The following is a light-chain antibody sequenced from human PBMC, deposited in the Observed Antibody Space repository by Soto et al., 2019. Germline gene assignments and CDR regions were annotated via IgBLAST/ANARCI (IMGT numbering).Light chain of an antibody. CDR2: LGS. V-gene: IGKV2-28*01. Sequence: DVLMTQSPVSLPLTHPVPGSIHSRNSQSLLHSNGYYYIDSIMEKSGQAARRLIYLGSNRASGVPDRFSGSGSGRDFTLKISRVEAEDAGVYFCMQALQTPFTFGPGTKVDIK. CDR3: MQALQTPFT. J-gene: IGKJ3*01. CDR1: QSLLHSNGYYY.